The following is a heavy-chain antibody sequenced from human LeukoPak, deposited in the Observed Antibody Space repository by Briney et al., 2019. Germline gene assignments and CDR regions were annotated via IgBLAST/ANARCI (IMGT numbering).Heavy chain of an antibody. D-gene: IGHD3-22*01. V-gene: IGHV1-69*04. Sequence: SVKVSCKASGYTFTSYYMHWVRQAPGQGLEWMGRIIPILGIANYAQKFQGRVTITADKSTSTAYMELSSLRSEDTAVYYCAREVVSTFYDSSGFPDYWGQGTLVTVSS. J-gene: IGHJ4*02. CDR3: AREVVSTFYDSSGFPDY. CDR1: GYTFTSYY. CDR2: IIPILGIA.